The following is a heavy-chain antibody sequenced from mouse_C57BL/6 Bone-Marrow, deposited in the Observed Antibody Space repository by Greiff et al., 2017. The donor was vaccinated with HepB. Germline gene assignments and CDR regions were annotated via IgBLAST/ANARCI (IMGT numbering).Heavy chain of an antibody. D-gene: IGHD1-1*01. CDR1: GFSFNTYA. Sequence: EVKLVESGGGLVQPKGSLKLSCAASGFSFNTYAMNWVRQAPGKGLEWVARIRSKSNNYATYYADSVKDRFTISRDDSESMLYLQMNNLKTEDTAMYYCVRQRITTDAMDYWGQGTSVTVSS. V-gene: IGHV10-1*01. J-gene: IGHJ4*01. CDR2: IRSKSNNYAT. CDR3: VRQRITTDAMDY.